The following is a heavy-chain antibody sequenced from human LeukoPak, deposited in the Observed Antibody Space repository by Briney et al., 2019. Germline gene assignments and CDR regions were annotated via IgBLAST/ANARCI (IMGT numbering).Heavy chain of an antibody. Sequence: PGGSLRLSCAASGFTFSSYAMHWVRQAPGKGLEWVSSISSSSSYIYYADSVKGRFTISRDNAKNSLYLQMNSLRAEDTAVYYCARDHCGGDCYSAAADAFDIWGQGTMVTVSS. CDR1: GFTFSSYA. CDR2: ISSSSSYI. D-gene: IGHD2-21*02. J-gene: IGHJ3*02. V-gene: IGHV3-21*01. CDR3: ARDHCGGDCYSAAADAFDI.